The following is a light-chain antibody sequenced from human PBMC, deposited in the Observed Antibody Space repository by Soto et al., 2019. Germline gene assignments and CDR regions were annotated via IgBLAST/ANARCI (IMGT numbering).Light chain of an antibody. CDR1: QSVSSY. J-gene: IGKJ1*01. CDR3: QQRSNWPVT. CDR2: DAS. V-gene: IGKV3-11*01. Sequence: EIVLTQSPATLSFSPGERSTLSCRSSQSVSSYLAWYQQKPGQAPRLLIYDASNRATGIPARFSGSGSGTDFTLTISSLEPEDFAVYYCQQRSNWPVTFGQGTRWIS.